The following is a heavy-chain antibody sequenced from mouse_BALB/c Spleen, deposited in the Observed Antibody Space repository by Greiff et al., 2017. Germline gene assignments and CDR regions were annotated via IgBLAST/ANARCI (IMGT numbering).Heavy chain of an antibody. CDR2: ISSGGSYT. CDR3: TRVGNHPYYAMDY. D-gene: IGHD2-1*01. CDR1: GFTFSSYT. J-gene: IGHJ4*01. V-gene: IGHV5-6-4*01. Sequence: EVQVVESGGGLVKPGGSLKLSCAASGFTFSSYTMSWVRQTPEKRLEWVATISSGGSYTYYPDSVKGRFTISRDNAKNTLYLQMSSLKSEDTAMYYCTRVGNHPYYAMDYWGQGTSVTVSS.